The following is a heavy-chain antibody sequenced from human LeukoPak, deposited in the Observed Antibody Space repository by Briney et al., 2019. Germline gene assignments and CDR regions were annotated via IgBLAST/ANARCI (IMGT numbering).Heavy chain of an antibody. Sequence: TGGSLRLSCAASGFTFSSYWMSWVRQAPGKGLEWVSYISSSSSTIYYADSVKGRFTISRDNAKNSLYLQMNSLRAEDTAVYYCARRAARTFGGWGQGTLVTVSS. CDR3: ARRAARTFGG. V-gene: IGHV3-48*01. D-gene: IGHD6-6*01. CDR1: GFTFSSYW. J-gene: IGHJ4*02. CDR2: ISSSSSTI.